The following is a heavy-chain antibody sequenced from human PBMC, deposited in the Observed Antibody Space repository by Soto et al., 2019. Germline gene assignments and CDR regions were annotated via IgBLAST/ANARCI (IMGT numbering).Heavy chain of an antibody. V-gene: IGHV3-66*01. CDR1: GFTVSSNY. D-gene: IGHD6-19*01. J-gene: IGHJ6*03. CDR3: ARDRRVAGYYYYYYMDV. CDR2: IYSGGST. Sequence: GGSLRLSCAAAGFTVSSNYMSWARQAPGKGLEWVSVIYSGGSTYYADSVKGRFTISRDNSKNTLYLQMNSLRAEDTAVYYCARDRRVAGYYYYYYMDVWGKGTTVTVSS.